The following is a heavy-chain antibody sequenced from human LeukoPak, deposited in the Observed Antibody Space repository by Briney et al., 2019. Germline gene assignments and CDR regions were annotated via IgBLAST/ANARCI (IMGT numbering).Heavy chain of an antibody. CDR1: GGSISSYY. CDR3: ARMAAAGTDY. CDR2: IYYSGST. V-gene: IGHV4-59*01. Sequence: SETLSLTCTVSGGSISSYYWSWIRQPPGKGLEWIGYIYYSGSTNYNTSLKSRATISVDTSKNQFSLKLSSVTAADTAVYYCARMAAAGTDYWGQGTLVTVSS. J-gene: IGHJ4*02. D-gene: IGHD6-13*01.